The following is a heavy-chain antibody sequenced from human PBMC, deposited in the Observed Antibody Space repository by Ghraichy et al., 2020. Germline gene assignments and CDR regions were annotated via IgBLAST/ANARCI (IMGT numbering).Heavy chain of an antibody. CDR1: GFTFSSYS. CDR2: ISSSSSYI. D-gene: IGHD3-3*02. CDR3: ARAKIGFLEWLLLDY. V-gene: IGHV3-21*01. J-gene: IGHJ4*02. Sequence: SCAASGFTFSSYSMNWVRQAPGKGLEWVSSISSSSSYIYYADSVKGRFTISRDNAKNSLYLQMNSLRAEDTAVYYSARAKIGFLEWLLLDYWGQGTLVTVSS.